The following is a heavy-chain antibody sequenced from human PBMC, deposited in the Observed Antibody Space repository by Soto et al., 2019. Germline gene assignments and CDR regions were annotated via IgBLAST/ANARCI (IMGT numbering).Heavy chain of an antibody. D-gene: IGHD3-22*01. CDR1: GFSFSSYG. CDR2: ISYDGSNK. V-gene: IGHV3-30*18. Sequence: PGGSLRLSCATSGFSFSSYGMHWVRQAPGKGLEWVAVISYDGSNKFYADSVKGRFTISRDNSKNTLYLQMNSLRAEDTAVYYGAKDGRHYDSSGSYNFDYWGQGTLVTVSS. J-gene: IGHJ4*02. CDR3: AKDGRHYDSSGSYNFDY.